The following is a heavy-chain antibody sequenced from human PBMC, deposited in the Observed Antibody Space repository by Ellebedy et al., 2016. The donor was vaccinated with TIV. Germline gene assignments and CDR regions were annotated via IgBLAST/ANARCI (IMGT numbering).Heavy chain of an antibody. CDR2: ISSSSSTI. J-gene: IGHJ6*02. CDR3: ARTFGELNYYYGMNV. CDR1: GFTFSSYS. V-gene: IGHV3-48*01. D-gene: IGHD3-3*01. Sequence: GESLKISCAASGFTFSSYSMNWVRQAPGKGLEWVSYISSSSSTIYYADSVKGRFTITRDNAKNSLYLQMNSLRAEDTALYYSARTFGELNYYYGMNVWGQGTTVTVSS.